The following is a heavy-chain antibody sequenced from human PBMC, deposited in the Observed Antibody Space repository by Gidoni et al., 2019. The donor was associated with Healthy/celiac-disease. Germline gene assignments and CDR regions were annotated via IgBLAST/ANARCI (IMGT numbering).Heavy chain of an antibody. Sequence: QVQLQESGPGLVKLSHPLSLTCTVSGGSISRGGYYWSWIRQHPGKGLEWLGYIYYSGSTYYNPSLKSRVTISVDTSKNQFSLKLSSVTAADTAVYYCARDPSGSYYGTYYYGMDVWGQGTTVTVSS. CDR2: IYYSGST. V-gene: IGHV4-31*03. CDR3: ARDPSGSYYGTYYYGMDV. J-gene: IGHJ6*02. D-gene: IGHD1-26*01. CDR1: GGSISRGGYY.